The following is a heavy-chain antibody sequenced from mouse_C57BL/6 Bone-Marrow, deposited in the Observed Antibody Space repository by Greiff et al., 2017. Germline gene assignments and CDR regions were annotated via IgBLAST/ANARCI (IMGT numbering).Heavy chain of an antibody. CDR3: ARDGRGYFDV. Sequence: EVQLVESGGGLVKPGGSLKLSCAASGFTFSDYGMHWVRQAPEKGLEWVAYISCGSSTIYYADTVKGRFTISRDNAKNTLFLQMTSLRSEDTAMYYCARDGRGYFDVWGTGTTVTVSS. CDR1: GFTFSDYG. V-gene: IGHV5-17*01. CDR2: ISCGSSTI. D-gene: IGHD1-1*01. J-gene: IGHJ1*03.